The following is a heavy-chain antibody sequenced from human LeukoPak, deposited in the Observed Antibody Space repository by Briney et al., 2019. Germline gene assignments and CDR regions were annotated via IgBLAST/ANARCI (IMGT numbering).Heavy chain of an antibody. Sequence: SETLSLTCTISLGSISTYYWNWIRQPPGKGLECIGYIYYSGTTNYNPSLKSRVSMSVDTSKNQFSLRLRSVTAADTAVYYCARVTGYMIEDYFDYWGQGTLVTVSS. J-gene: IGHJ4*02. CDR3: ARVTGYMIEDYFDY. CDR2: IYYSGTT. CDR1: LGSISTYY. V-gene: IGHV4-59*01. D-gene: IGHD3-22*01.